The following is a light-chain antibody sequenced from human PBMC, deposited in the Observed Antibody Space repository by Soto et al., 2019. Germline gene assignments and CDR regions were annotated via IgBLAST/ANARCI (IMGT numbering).Light chain of an antibody. CDR1: QSVSSN. Sequence: EIVMTQSPATLSVTPGERATFSCRASQSVSSNLAWYQQKPGQAPRLLIYGASTRATGIPGRYSGSGSGTEFTLTISSLQSEDFAVYYCQQYNNWPRTFGQGTKVDI. CDR2: GAS. V-gene: IGKV3-15*01. CDR3: QQYNNWPRT. J-gene: IGKJ1*01.